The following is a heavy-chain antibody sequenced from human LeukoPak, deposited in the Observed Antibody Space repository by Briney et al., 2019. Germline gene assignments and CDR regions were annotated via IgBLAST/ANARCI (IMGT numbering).Heavy chain of an antibody. CDR1: GYTFTGYY. CDR3: AGGYSYGYQHFDY. V-gene: IGHV1-2*02. CDR2: INPNSGGT. D-gene: IGHD5-18*01. Sequence: ASVKVSCKASGYTFTGYYMHWVRQARGQGLEWMGWINPNSGGTNYAQKFQGRVTITRDTSISTAYMELSRLRSDDTAVYYCAGGYSYGYQHFDYWGQGTLVTVSS. J-gene: IGHJ4*02.